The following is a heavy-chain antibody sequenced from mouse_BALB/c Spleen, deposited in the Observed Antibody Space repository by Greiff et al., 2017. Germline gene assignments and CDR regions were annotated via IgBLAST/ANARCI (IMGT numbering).Heavy chain of an antibody. J-gene: IGHJ3*01. V-gene: IGHV5-6-3*01. D-gene: IGHD1-2*01. CDR2: INSNGGST. CDR1: GFTFSSYG. Sequence: EVKLMESGGGLVQPGGSLKLSCAASGFTFSSYGMSWVRQTPDKRLELVATINSNGGSTYYPDSVKGRFTISRDNAKNTLYLQMSSLKSEDTAMYYCAREGYGPFAYWGQGTLVTVSA. CDR3: AREGYGPFAY.